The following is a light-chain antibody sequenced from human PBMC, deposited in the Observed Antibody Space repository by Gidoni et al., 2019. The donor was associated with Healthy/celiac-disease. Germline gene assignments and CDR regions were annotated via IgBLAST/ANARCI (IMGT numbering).Light chain of an antibody. CDR2: AAS. V-gene: IGKV1-9*01. Sequence: IQLTQSPSSLSASVGDRVPITCRASQGISSYLAWYQQKPGKAPKLLIYAASTVQSGVPSRFSGSGSGTDFTLTISSLQTEDFATYYCQQLNSYPHTFGGXTKVEIK. J-gene: IGKJ4*01. CDR3: QQLNSYPHT. CDR1: QGISSY.